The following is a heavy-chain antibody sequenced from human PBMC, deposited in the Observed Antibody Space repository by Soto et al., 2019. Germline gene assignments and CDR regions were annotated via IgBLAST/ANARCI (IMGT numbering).Heavy chain of an antibody. CDR1: GFTFSNYA. CDR3: AKDQGGSWYEIDY. CDR2: ISGSGGST. V-gene: IGHV3-23*01. Sequence: EVQLLESGGGLVQPGGSLRLSCAASGFTFSNYAVTWVRQAPGKGLEWVSTISGSGGSTYYADSVKGRFTISRDNSKNPLDLQLNARRAEETAVYYCAKDQGGSWYEIDYWGLGTLVTVSS. D-gene: IGHD6-13*01. J-gene: IGHJ4*02.